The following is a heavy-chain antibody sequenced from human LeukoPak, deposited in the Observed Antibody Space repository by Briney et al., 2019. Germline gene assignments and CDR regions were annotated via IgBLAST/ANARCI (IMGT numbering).Heavy chain of an antibody. CDR3: ARGTLNIPGEHGAFDY. V-gene: IGHV3-7*01. D-gene: IGHD1-14*01. J-gene: IGHJ4*02. CDR1: GFTFSSYW. CDR2: IDQDGSEK. Sequence: GGSLRLSCAASGFTFSSYWMSWVRQAPGKGLEWVANIDQDGSEKYYVDSVRGRFTIFRDNAKNSLYLQMNSLRAEDTAVYYCARGTLNIPGEHGAFDYWGQGTLVTVSS.